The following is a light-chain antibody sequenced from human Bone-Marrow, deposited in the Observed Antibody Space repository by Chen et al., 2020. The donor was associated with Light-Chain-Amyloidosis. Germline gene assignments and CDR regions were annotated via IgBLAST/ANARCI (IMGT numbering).Light chain of an antibody. V-gene: IGLV3-25*03. J-gene: IGLJ2*01. CDR2: RDT. CDR1: DLPTKY. Sequence: SYELTQPPSVSVSPGQTARITCSGDDLPTKYAYWYQQKPGQAPVLGIHRDTERPSGISERFSGSSSGTTATLPISGVQAEDEADNHCQSADSSGTYEVIFGGGTKLTVL. CDR3: QSADSSGTYEVI.